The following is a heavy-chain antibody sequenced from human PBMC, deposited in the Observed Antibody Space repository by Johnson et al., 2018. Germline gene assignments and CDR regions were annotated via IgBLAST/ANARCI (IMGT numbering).Heavy chain of an antibody. Sequence: QEQLQESGPGLVKXSETLPLTCSVSGGSISSYYWSWIRQPPGTGLEWFGYIYYSGSPNYNTSPKSRVTISVDTSTNQYSLTLPSVTAADTAVYSCGSMAGGITGTTDAFDIWGQGTMVTVSS. CDR1: GGSISSYY. CDR2: IYYSGSP. CDR3: GSMAGGITGTTDAFDI. J-gene: IGHJ3*02. D-gene: IGHD1-20*01. V-gene: IGHV4-59*01.